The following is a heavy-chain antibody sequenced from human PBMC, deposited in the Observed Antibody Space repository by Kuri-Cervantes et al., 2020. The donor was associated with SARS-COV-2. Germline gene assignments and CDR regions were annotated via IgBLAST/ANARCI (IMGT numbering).Heavy chain of an antibody. J-gene: IGHJ6*02. Sequence: LSCAASGCTVSSNYMSWLRQAPGKGLEWVAIISFDGIDKYYGDSVKGRFTISRDNSKNTLYLQMNSLRAEDTAVYYCAKEISTTGHRYFYGMDVWGQGTTVTVSS. CDR2: ISFDGIDK. CDR3: AKEISTTGHRYFYGMDV. CDR1: GCTVSSNY. V-gene: IGHV3-30*18. D-gene: IGHD2/OR15-2a*01.